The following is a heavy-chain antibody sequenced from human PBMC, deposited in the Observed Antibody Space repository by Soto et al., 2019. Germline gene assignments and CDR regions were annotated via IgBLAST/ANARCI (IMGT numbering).Heavy chain of an antibody. V-gene: IGHV4-4*02. CDR3: AYSSGWYRHDV. J-gene: IGHJ3*01. CDR1: GDSISSPKW. CDR2: LLHSGTT. Sequence: QVQLQESGPGLVKPSGTLSLTCAVSGDSISSPKWWTWLRQPPGKGLEWIGDLLHSGTTNYSPSLKSRVILSVDKSQDQFSLSLSSVTAADTALYYCAYSSGWYRHDVWGQWTSVTVSS. D-gene: IGHD6-19*01.